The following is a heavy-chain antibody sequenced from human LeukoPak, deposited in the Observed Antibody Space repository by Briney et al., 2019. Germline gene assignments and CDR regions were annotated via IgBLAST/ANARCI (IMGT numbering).Heavy chain of an antibody. V-gene: IGHV3-30-3*01. CDR1: GFTFSSYW. Sequence: GGSLRLSCAVSGFTFSSYWMHWVRQAPGKGLEWVAVISYDGSNKYYADSVKGRFTISRDNSKNTLYLQMNSLRAEDTAVYYCARGTRGYYGSGSYPEYFQHWGQGTLVTVSS. D-gene: IGHD3-10*01. CDR2: ISYDGSNK. J-gene: IGHJ1*01. CDR3: ARGTRGYYGSGSYPEYFQH.